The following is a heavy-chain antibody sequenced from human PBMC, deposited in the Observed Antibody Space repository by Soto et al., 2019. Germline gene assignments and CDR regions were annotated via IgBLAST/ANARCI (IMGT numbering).Heavy chain of an antibody. D-gene: IGHD2-8*02. CDR1: GGTFSIYG. CDR2: IIPILTTP. J-gene: IGHJ6*02. Sequence: SVKVSRKASGGTFSIYGFSWVRQAPGQGPEWIGGIIPILTTPNYAQKFQGRVTIVADESTTTVYMELSSLKFEDTAVYYCATSVGIAPTGEDGMDVWGQGTSVTVSS. CDR3: ATSVGIAPTGEDGMDV. V-gene: IGHV1-69*13.